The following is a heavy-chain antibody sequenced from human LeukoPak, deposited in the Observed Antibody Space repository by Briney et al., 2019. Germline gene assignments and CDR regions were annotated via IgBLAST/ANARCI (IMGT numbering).Heavy chain of an antibody. CDR2: IKQDGSDK. V-gene: IGHV3-7*01. CDR1: GFTFSSSW. D-gene: IGHD2-21*01. J-gene: IGHJ5*02. CDR3: ARGGYSRWAS. Sequence: PGGSLRLSCAASGFTFSSSWRGWVRQAPGKGLEWLANIKQDGSDKNYVDSVKGRFTISRDNAKNSLYLQMSSLRAEDTAVYYCARGGYSRWASWGQGTLVTVSS.